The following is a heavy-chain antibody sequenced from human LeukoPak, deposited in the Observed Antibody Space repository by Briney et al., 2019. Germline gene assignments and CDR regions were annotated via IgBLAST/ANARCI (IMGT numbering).Heavy chain of an antibody. V-gene: IGHV5-51*01. CDR3: ARPNYYDSSGYYDHDY. Sequence: GESLKISCKASGYSFTSYWIGWVRQMPGKGLEWMGIIYPGDSDSRYGPSFQGQDTISADKSISTAYLQWSSLRASDTAMYYCARPNYYDSSGYYDHDYWGQGTLVTVSS. CDR2: IYPGDSDS. J-gene: IGHJ4*02. D-gene: IGHD3-22*01. CDR1: GYSFTSYW.